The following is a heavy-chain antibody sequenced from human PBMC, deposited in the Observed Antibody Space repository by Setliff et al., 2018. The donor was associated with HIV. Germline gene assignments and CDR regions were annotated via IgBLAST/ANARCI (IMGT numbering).Heavy chain of an antibody. D-gene: IGHD3-3*01. J-gene: IGHJ4*02. CDR1: GFNFRSFW. CDR2: INSDGGST. CDR3: ARDVSWRVRTYIDY. Sequence: GGSLRLSCAVSGFNFRSFWMHWIRQVPGKGLVWVSRINSDGGSTTYADSVKGRFTISRDNAKNSLYLQMNSLTAEDTAVYYCARDVSWRVRTYIDYWGQGALVTVSS. V-gene: IGHV3-74*01.